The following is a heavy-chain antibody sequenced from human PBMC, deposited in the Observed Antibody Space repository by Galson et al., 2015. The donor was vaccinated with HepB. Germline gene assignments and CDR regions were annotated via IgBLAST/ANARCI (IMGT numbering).Heavy chain of an antibody. V-gene: IGHV1-58*01. CDR1: GFTFTSSA. Sequence: SVKVSCKASGFTFTSSAVQWVRQARGQRLEWIGWIVVGSGNTNYAQKFQERVTITRDMSTSTAYMELSSLRSEDTAVYYCAKGYCSSTSCPDAFDIWGQGTMVTVSS. D-gene: IGHD2-2*01. J-gene: IGHJ3*02. CDR3: AKGYCSSTSCPDAFDI. CDR2: IVVGSGNT.